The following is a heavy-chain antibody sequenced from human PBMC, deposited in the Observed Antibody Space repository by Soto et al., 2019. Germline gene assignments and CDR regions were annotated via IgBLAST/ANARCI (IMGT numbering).Heavy chain of an antibody. Sequence: SETLSLTCAVYGGSFSGYYWSWIRQPPGKGLEWIGEINHSGSTNYNPSLKSRVTISVDTSKNQFSLKLSSVTAADTAVYYCARGVKVVRGVILRWFGPWGQGTLVTVSS. CDR1: GGSFSGYY. J-gene: IGHJ5*02. CDR2: INHSGST. CDR3: ARGVKVVRGVILRWFGP. D-gene: IGHD3-10*01. V-gene: IGHV4-34*01.